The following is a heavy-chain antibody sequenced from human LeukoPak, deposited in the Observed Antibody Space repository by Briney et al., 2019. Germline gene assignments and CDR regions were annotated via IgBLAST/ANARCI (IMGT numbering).Heavy chain of an antibody. J-gene: IGHJ4*02. CDR2: ISGSGGST. V-gene: IGHV3-23*01. Sequence: GGSLRLSCAASGFTFSSYAMSWVRQAPGKGLEWVSAISGSGGSTDYADSVKGRFTISRDISKSTLYLQMNSLRAEDPALYYCAKSSSQWLVRGYFDYWGQGTLVTVSS. CDR1: GFTFSSYA. CDR3: AKSSSQWLVRGYFDY. D-gene: IGHD6-19*01.